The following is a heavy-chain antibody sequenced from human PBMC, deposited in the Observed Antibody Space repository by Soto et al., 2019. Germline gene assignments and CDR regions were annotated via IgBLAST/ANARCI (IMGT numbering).Heavy chain of an antibody. D-gene: IGHD4-17*01. CDR1: GGTFSNYA. CDR3: ATHNDYGGNYYYSGMDV. CDR2: IIHIFGTA. V-gene: IGHV1-69*12. Sequence: QVQLVQSGAEVKKPGSSVKVSCKASGGTFSNYAISWVRQAPGQGLEWMGGIIHIFGTANYAQKFQGRVTITADESTSTAYMELSSLRSEDTAVYYCATHNDYGGNYYYSGMDVWGQGTTVTVSS. J-gene: IGHJ6*02.